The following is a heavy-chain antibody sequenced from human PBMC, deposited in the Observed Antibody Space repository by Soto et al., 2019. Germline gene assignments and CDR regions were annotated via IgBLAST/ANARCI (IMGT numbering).Heavy chain of an antibody. Sequence: GASVKVSCKASGFTFTSSAMQCVRQARGQRLEWIGWIVVGSGNTNYAQKFQERVTITRDMSTSTAYMELSSLRSEDTAVYYCAAEATGMTHDAFDIWGQGTMVNVS. J-gene: IGHJ3*02. CDR3: AAEATGMTHDAFDI. CDR2: IVVGSGNT. CDR1: GFTFTSSA. V-gene: IGHV1-58*02. D-gene: IGHD3-10*01.